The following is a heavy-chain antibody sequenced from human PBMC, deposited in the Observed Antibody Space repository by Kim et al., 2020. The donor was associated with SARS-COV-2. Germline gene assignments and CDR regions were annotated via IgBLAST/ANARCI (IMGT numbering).Heavy chain of an antibody. CDR2: ISYDGSNK. D-gene: IGHD6-19*01. CDR1: GFTFSSYG. J-gene: IGHJ6*01. Sequence: GGSLRLSCAASGFTFSSYGMHWVRQAPGKGLEWVAVISYDGSNKYYADSVKGRFTISRDNSKNTLYLQMNSLRAEDTAVYYCAKDMAVAGGYYDYGMDV. CDR3: AKDMAVAGGYYDYGMDV. V-gene: IGHV3-30*18.